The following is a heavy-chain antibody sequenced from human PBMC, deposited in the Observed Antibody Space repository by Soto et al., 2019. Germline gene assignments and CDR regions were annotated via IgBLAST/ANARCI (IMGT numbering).Heavy chain of an antibody. CDR2: IYHSGST. V-gene: IGHV4-30-2*01. D-gene: IGHD2-2*02. J-gene: IGHJ4*02. CDR1: GGSISSGGYS. Sequence: QLQLQESGSGLVKPSQTLSLTCAVSGGSISSGGYSWSWIRQPPGKGLEWIGYIYHSGSTYYNPSLNSRVPISVDRSKNQVSLKLSSVTAADTAVYYSARGHRRKGYCSSTSCHKPPYFDYWGQGSLVTVSS. CDR3: ARGHRRKGYCSSTSCHKPPYFDY.